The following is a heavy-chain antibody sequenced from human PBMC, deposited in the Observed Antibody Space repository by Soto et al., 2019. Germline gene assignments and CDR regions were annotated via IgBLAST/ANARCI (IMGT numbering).Heavy chain of an antibody. CDR1: GGSFSGYY. D-gene: IGHD2-2*01. CDR2: INHSGST. V-gene: IGHV4-34*01. J-gene: IGHJ5*02. Sequence: QVQLQQWGAGLLKPSETLSLTRAVYGGSFSGYYWSWIRQPPGKGLEWIGEINHSGSTNYNPSLKSRVTRSVDTSKNQFSLKLISVTAADTAVYYCARGYCSSTSCRPTKGGSWFDPWGQGTLVTVSS. CDR3: ARGYCSSTSCRPTKGGSWFDP.